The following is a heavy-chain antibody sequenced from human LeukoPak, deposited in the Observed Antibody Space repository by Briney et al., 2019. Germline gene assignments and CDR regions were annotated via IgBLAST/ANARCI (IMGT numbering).Heavy chain of an antibody. CDR1: GYTFTGYY. CDR2: INPNSGGT. Sequence: ASVKVSCKASGYTFTGYYMHWVRQAPGQGLEWMGWINPNSGGTNYAQKFQGRVTMTRGTSISTAYMELSRLRSDDTAVYYCARDVPYYYDSSGYYSGRENWFDPWGQETLVTVSS. V-gene: IGHV1-2*02. J-gene: IGHJ5*02. CDR3: ARDVPYYYDSSGYYSGRENWFDP. D-gene: IGHD3-22*01.